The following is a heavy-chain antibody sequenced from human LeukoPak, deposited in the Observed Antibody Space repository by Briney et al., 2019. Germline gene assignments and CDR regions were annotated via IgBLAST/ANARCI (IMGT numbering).Heavy chain of an antibody. D-gene: IGHD6-6*01. CDR3: AQDLYSTSWGGVDN. Sequence: GGSLRLSCAASGFTFSNYGVHWVRQAPGKGLEWVAFIRYDGSYKYYADSVKGRFTISRDNSKNTLYLEMNSLRPEDTAIYYCAQDLYSTSWGGVDNWGQGTLVTVPS. J-gene: IGHJ4*02. CDR1: GFTFSNYG. V-gene: IGHV3-30*02. CDR2: IRYDGSYK.